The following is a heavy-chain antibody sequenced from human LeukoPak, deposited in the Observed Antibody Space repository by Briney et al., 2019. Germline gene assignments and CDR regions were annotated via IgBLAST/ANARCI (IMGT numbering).Heavy chain of an antibody. CDR1: GGSISSYY. CDR3: ASSPFTFGGVIVWTFDY. V-gene: IGHV4-4*07. J-gene: IGHJ4*02. D-gene: IGHD3-16*02. Sequence: SETLSLTCTVSGGSISSYYWSWIRQPAGKGLEWIGRIYTSGSTNYNPSLKSRVTMSVGTSKNQFSLKLSSVTAADTAVYYCASSPFTFGGVIVWTFDYWGQGTLVTVSS. CDR2: IYTSGST.